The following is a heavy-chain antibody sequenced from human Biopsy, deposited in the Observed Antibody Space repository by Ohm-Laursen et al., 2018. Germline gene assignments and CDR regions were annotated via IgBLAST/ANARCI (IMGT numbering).Heavy chain of an antibody. J-gene: IGHJ6*02. V-gene: IGHV1-2*02. D-gene: IGHD3-9*01. CDR3: ARVPAYPSIDGYYGLDL. CDR1: GYTFAGYY. CDR2: INPNSGNA. Sequence: ASSVKVSCEASGYTFAGYYLHWVRQAPGHGLEWMGWINPNSGNANYAQSFQGRLTVTRDTSISTAYMELTSLTFDDTAIYYCARVPAYPSIDGYYGLDLWGQGTTVIVSS.